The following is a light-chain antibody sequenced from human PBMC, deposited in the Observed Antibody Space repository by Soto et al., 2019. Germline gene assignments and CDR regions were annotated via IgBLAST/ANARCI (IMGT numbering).Light chain of an antibody. J-gene: IGLJ3*02. Sequence: QSALTQPPSASGSPGQSVTISCTGTSSDVGAYNYVSWYQQHAGKAPKLVIYEVTKRPSGVPDRFSGSKSANTASLPVSGLQAEDEADYYCRSFASSNTWVFGGGTKLTVL. V-gene: IGLV2-8*01. CDR3: RSFASSNTWV. CDR2: EVT. CDR1: SSDVGAYNY.